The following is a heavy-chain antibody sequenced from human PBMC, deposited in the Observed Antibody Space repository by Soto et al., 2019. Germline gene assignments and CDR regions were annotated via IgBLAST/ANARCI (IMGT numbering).Heavy chain of an antibody. CDR3: AHIMFTWGGVSALNDFEM. V-gene: IGHV2-5*02. J-gene: IGHJ3*02. Sequence: SVPTLVNPTQTLTLTCSFSGFSLSTSRVGMTWIRQPPGKALEWLAIIYWDDDRRYSPSLKTRLAITKDTSKNQVVLTMTNLEPGDTATYYCAHIMFTWGGVSALNDFEMWGQGKMVTLSS. CDR1: GFSLSTSRVG. CDR2: IYWDDDR. D-gene: IGHD3-16*01.